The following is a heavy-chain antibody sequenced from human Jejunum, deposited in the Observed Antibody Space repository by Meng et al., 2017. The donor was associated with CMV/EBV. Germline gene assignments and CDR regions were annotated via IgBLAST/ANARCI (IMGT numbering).Heavy chain of an antibody. J-gene: IGHJ4*02. CDR2: IFYIGST. CDR1: GSMSSNSSY. D-gene: IGHD3-10*01. CDR3: ARRYYGAGSYNYFDS. Sequence: GSMSSNSSYWGWIRQPPGKGLEWIADIFYIGSTYYNPSLKSRVTISADTSSNQFSLSLSSVTAADTAVYYCARRYYGAGSYNYFDSWGQGTVVTVSS. V-gene: IGHV4-39*01.